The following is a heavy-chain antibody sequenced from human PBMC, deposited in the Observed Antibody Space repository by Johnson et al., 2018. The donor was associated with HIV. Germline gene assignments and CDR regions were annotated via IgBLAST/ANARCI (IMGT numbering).Heavy chain of an antibody. D-gene: IGHD5/OR15-5a*01. V-gene: IGHV3-74*02. Sequence: EVQVVESGGGLVQPGGSLRLSCAASGFTFSSYWMHWVRQAPGKGLVWVSRINNDGSSTTYADSVKGRFTISRDNAKNTLYMQMNSLRADDTAVYYCVRPFQCLDAFDIWGQGTMVTVSS. CDR2: INNDGSST. CDR1: GFTFSSYW. J-gene: IGHJ3*02. CDR3: VRPFQCLDAFDI.